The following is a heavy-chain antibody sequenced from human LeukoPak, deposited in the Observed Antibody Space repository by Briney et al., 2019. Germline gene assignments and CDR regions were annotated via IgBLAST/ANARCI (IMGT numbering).Heavy chain of an antibody. V-gene: IGHV4-34*01. CDR1: GGSFSGYY. CDR3: ARGGESSAWFDP. CDR2: IDHSGST. D-gene: IGHD3-16*01. J-gene: IGHJ5*02. Sequence: SETLSLTCAVYGGSFSGYYWSWIRQPPGKGLEWIGEIDHSGSTNYNPSLKSRVTISVDTSKNQFSLKLSSVTAADTAVYYCARGGESSAWFDPWGQGTLVTVSS.